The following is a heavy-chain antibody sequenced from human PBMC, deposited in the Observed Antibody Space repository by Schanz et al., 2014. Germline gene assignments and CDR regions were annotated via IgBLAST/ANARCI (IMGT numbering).Heavy chain of an antibody. J-gene: IGHJ5*02. Sequence: QVQLVQSGAEVKKPGSSVKVSCKTSGGTFSNFGITWVRQAPGQGLEWMGRIIPIVDLTDYAQTFQGRVTITADKSTTTAYMELSSLRSEDTAVYYCARERGVRGGGVWKVNWFDPWGQGTLVTVSS. CDR1: GGTFSNFG. CDR3: ARERGVRGGGVWKVNWFDP. V-gene: IGHV1-69*04. CDR2: IIPIVDLT. D-gene: IGHD3-10*01.